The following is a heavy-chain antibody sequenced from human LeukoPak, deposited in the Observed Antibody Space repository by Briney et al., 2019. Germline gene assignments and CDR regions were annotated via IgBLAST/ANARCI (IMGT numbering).Heavy chain of an antibody. CDR3: AARGGYSSRPSWETPLDY. CDR2: INHSGST. Sequence: SETLSLTCAVYGGSFSGYYWSWIRQPPGKGLEWIGEINHSGSTNYNPSLKSRVTISVDTSKNQFSLKLSSVTAADTAVYYCAARGGYSSRPSWETPLDYWGQGTLVTVSS. V-gene: IGHV4-34*01. CDR1: GGSFSGYY. J-gene: IGHJ4*02. D-gene: IGHD6-13*01.